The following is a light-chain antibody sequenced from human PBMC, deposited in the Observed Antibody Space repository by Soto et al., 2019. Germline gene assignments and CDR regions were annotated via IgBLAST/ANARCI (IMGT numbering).Light chain of an antibody. CDR1: SSNIGAGYD. V-gene: IGLV1-40*01. J-gene: IGLJ3*02. Sequence: QSVLTQPPSVSGAPGQRVTISCTGTSSNIGAGYDVHWYQQLPGKAPTLLIYSNNDRPSGVPDRFSGSKSGSSASLAITGLQADDEADYYCHSYDSSLSAVVFGGGTKLTVL. CDR3: HSYDSSLSAVV. CDR2: SNN.